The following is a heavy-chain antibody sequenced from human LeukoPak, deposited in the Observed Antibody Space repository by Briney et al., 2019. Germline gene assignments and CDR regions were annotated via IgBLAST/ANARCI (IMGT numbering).Heavy chain of an antibody. CDR1: GGSISSGGYY. CDR3: ARVWKVGGITMVRGARGGNWFDP. Sequence: SQTLSLTCTVSGGSISSGGYYWSWIRQHPGKGLEWIGYIYYSGSTYYNPSLKSRVTISVDTSKNQFSLKLSSVTAADTAVYYRARVWKVGGITMVRGARGGNWFDPWGQGTLVTVSS. D-gene: IGHD3-10*01. J-gene: IGHJ5*02. V-gene: IGHV4-31*03. CDR2: IYYSGST.